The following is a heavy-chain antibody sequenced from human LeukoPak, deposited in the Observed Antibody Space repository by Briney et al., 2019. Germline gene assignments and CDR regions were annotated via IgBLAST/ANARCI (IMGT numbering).Heavy chain of an antibody. Sequence: GGSLRLSCAAPGFTVSSNYMSWVRQAPGKGLEWVSIIYSGGSTFYADSVKGRFTISRDNSKNTLYLQMNSLRAEDTAVYYCARGGSYLSAFDIWGQGSMVTVSS. V-gene: IGHV3-53*01. D-gene: IGHD1-26*01. CDR2: IYSGGST. CDR3: ARGGSYLSAFDI. CDR1: GFTVSSNY. J-gene: IGHJ3*02.